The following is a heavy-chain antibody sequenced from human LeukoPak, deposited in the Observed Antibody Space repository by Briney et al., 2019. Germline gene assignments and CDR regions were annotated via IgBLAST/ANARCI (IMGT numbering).Heavy chain of an antibody. V-gene: IGHV1-3*01. D-gene: IGHD3-3*01. CDR2: INAGNGNT. Sequence: GASVKVSCKASGYTFTSYAMHWVRQAPGQRLGWMGWINAGNGNTKYSQKFQGRVTITRDTSASTAYMELSSLRSEDTAVYYCARARTGTLRFLEWLLYFDYWGQGTLVTVSS. CDR3: ARARTGTLRFLEWLLYFDY. J-gene: IGHJ4*02. CDR1: GYTFTSYA.